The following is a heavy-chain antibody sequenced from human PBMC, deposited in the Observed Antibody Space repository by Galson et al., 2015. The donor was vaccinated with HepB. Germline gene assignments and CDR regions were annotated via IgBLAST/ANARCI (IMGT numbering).Heavy chain of an antibody. V-gene: IGHV3-72*01. CDR2: SRNKGNSYIT. D-gene: IGHD2-2*01. Sequence: SLRLSCAASGFTFSDHHMDWVRQAPGKGLEWVGRSRNKGNSYITEYAASVKGRFTISRDDSKNSLYLQMNSLKTEDTALYYCARDSNSWSFELWGRGTLVTVSS. J-gene: IGHJ2*01. CDR3: ARDSNSWSFEL. CDR1: GFTFSDHH.